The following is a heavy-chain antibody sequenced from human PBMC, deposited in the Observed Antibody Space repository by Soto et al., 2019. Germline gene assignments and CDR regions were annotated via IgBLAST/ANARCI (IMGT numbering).Heavy chain of an antibody. V-gene: IGHV1-46*01. D-gene: IGHD6-13*01. Sequence: QVQLVQSGAEVKKPGASVKVSCKASGYIFINYYIHWVRQAPGQGLEWIGIIDPNGGSTNYAQKFRGRVTLARDTSTSTVYMDLSSLRSEDTAMYYCARDLAAGDFWGQGTLVTVSS. CDR3: ARDLAAGDF. J-gene: IGHJ4*02. CDR1: GYIFINYY. CDR2: IDPNGGST.